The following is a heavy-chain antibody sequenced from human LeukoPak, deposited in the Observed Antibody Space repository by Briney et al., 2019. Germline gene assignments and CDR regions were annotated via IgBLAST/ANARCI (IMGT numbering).Heavy chain of an antibody. J-gene: IGHJ4*02. CDR2: IYYSGST. Sequence: TSETLSLTCTVSGGSISSSSYYWGWIRQPPGKGREWIGSIYYSGSTYYNPSLKSRVTISVDTSKNQFSLKLSSVTAADTAVYYCARDTAWDDILTGYGAIGSSRAQPSGIDYWGQGTLVTVSS. V-gene: IGHV4-39*07. D-gene: IGHD3-9*01. CDR1: GGSISSSSYY. CDR3: ARDTAWDDILTGYGAIGSSRAQPSGIDY.